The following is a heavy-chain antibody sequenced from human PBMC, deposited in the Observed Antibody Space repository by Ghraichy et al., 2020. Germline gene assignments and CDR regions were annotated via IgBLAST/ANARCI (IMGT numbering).Heavy chain of an antibody. D-gene: IGHD4-17*01. J-gene: IGHJ4*02. Sequence: LRLSCTVSGGSISSGDYYWSWIRQPPGKGLEWIGYIYYSGSTYYNPSLKSRVTISVDTSKNQFSLKLSSVTAADTAVYYCARVKGGSAPTVTAYYFDYWGQGTLVTVSS. V-gene: IGHV4-30-4*01. CDR1: GGSISSGDYY. CDR2: IYYSGST. CDR3: ARVKGGSAPTVTAYYFDY.